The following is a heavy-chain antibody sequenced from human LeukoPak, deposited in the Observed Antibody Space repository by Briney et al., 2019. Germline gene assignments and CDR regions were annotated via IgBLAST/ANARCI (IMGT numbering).Heavy chain of an antibody. D-gene: IGHD3-16*01. Sequence: PSETLSLTCTVSGGSISSSSYYWGWIRQPPGKGLEWIGSIYYSGSTYYNPSLKSRVTISVDTSKNQFSLKLSSVTAADTAVYYCARHRGEQLVFDYWGQGTLVTASS. CDR3: ARHRGEQLVFDY. CDR1: GGSISSSSYY. V-gene: IGHV4-39*01. J-gene: IGHJ4*02. CDR2: IYYSGST.